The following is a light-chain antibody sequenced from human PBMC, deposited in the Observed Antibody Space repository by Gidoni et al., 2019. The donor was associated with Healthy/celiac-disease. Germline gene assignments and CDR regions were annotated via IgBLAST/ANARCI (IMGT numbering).Light chain of an antibody. J-gene: IGKJ4*01. CDR3: QQYYSSPLT. V-gene: IGKV4-1*01. CDR2: WAS. CDR1: RDVLYSSNNKSY. Sequence: DIVMTQSPDSLAVSLGERATINCKSSRDVLYSSNNKSYLAWYQQKPGQPPKLLIYWASTRESGVPDRFSGSGSGTDFTLTISSLQAEDVAVYYCQQYYSSPLTFGGGTKVEI.